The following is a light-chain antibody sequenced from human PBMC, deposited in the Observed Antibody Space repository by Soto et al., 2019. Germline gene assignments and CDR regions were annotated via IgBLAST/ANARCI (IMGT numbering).Light chain of an antibody. CDR1: QSVSSSY. CDR2: GAS. Sequence: EIVLTQSPGTLSLSPGERATFSCRASQSVSSSYLAWDQQKPGQAPRLLIYGASSRATGIPDRFSGSGSGTDFTLTISTLEPEDFAVYYCQQYGTSPFTFGPGTKVDIK. V-gene: IGKV3-20*01. J-gene: IGKJ3*01. CDR3: QQYGTSPFT.